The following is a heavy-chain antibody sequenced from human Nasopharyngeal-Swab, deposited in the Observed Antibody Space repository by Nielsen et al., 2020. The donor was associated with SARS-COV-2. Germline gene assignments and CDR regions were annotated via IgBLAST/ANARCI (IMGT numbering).Heavy chain of an antibody. CDR2: ISSSSSYI. Sequence: GESLKISCAASGFTFSSYSMNWVRQAPGKGLEWISSISSSSSYIYYADSVNGRFTISRDNAKNSLYLQMNSLRAEDTAVYYCARDQGYSYGSYFDYWGQGTLVTVSS. V-gene: IGHV3-21*01. J-gene: IGHJ4*02. CDR1: GFTFSSYS. CDR3: ARDQGYSYGSYFDY. D-gene: IGHD5-18*01.